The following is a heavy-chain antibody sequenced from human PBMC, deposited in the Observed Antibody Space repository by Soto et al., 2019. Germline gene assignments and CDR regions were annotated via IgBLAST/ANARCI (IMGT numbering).Heavy chain of an antibody. CDR1: GCTFIGYY. J-gene: IGHJ4*02. CDR3: ARAGLGYCSSTSCSNFAY. V-gene: IGHV1-2*04. D-gene: IGHD2-2*01. CDR2: INHNSGGT. Sequence: ASVKVSCRASGCTFIGYYMHCVLQAPRQGLEWMGWINHNSGGTNYAQTLQGWVTMTRDTSISTAYMELSRLSSDDTAVYYCARAGLGYCSSTSCSNFAYWGQGTLVTVSS.